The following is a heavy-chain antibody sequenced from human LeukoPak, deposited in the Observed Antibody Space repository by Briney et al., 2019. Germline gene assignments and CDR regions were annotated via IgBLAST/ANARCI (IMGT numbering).Heavy chain of an antibody. CDR3: AGHSLETVDAFDI. J-gene: IGHJ3*02. CDR2: IYPGDSDT. CDR1: GYSFTTYW. Sequence: GGSLKSSFKGSGYSFTTYWIGWLRQMPGKGLEWMEIIYPGDSDTRYSPSFQGQVTISADKSINTAYLQWRRLKASEPAMYYCAGHSLETVDAFDIWGHGAIVTVSA. V-gene: IGHV5-51*01. D-gene: IGHD3-3*01.